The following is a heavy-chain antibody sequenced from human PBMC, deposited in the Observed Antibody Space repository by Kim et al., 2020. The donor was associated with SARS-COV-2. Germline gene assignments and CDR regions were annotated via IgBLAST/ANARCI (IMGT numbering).Heavy chain of an antibody. J-gene: IGHJ6*03. CDR2: T. CDR3: ARGRPMDV. V-gene: IGHV1-46*01. Sequence: TGSPQKFQGRVTMTRDTSTSTVYLGLSSLRSEDTAMYYCARGRPMDVWGKGTTVTVSS.